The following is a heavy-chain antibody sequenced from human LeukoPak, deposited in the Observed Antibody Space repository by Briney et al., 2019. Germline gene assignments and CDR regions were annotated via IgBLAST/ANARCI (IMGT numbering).Heavy chain of an antibody. Sequence: ASVKVSCKASGYTFTSYGISWVRQAPGQGLEWMGWISAYNGNTNYAQKLQGRVTMTTDTSTSTAYMELRSLRSDDTAVYYCAGDRAFYEWLAGNDYWGQGTLVTVSS. CDR2: ISAYNGNT. D-gene: IGHD6-19*01. CDR1: GYTFTSYG. CDR3: AGDRAFYEWLAGNDY. J-gene: IGHJ4*02. V-gene: IGHV1-18*01.